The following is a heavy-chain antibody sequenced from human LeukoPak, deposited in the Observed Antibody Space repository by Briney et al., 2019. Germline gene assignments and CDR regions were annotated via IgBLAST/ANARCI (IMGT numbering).Heavy chain of an antibody. CDR3: ARGDVDIVATSNLDY. CDR2: TYYRSKWYN. J-gene: IGHJ4*02. V-gene: IGHV6-1*01. CDR1: GDSVSSNSAA. Sequence: SQTLSLTCAISGDSVSSNSAAWNWIRQSPSRGLEWLGRTYYRSKWYNDYAVSVKGRITINPDTSKNQFSLQLNSVTPEDTAVYYCARGDVDIVATSNLDYWGQGTLVTVSS. D-gene: IGHD5-12*01.